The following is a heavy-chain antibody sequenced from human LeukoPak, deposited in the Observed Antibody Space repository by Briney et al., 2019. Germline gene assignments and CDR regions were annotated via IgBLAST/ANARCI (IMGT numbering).Heavy chain of an antibody. Sequence: ASVKVSCKASGGTFSSYAISWVRQAPGQGLEWMGGIIPIFGTANYAQKFQGRVTITRDTSASTAYMELSSLRSEDMAVYYCARAPIDYDSSGYYYPFYYFDYWGQGTLVTVPS. J-gene: IGHJ4*02. CDR2: IIPIFGTA. V-gene: IGHV1-69*05. CDR1: GGTFSSYA. D-gene: IGHD3-22*01. CDR3: ARAPIDYDSSGYYYPFYYFDY.